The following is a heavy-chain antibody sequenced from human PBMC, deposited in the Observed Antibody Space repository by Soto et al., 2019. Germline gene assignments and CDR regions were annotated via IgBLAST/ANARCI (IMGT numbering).Heavy chain of an antibody. CDR1: GFTFSSYS. V-gene: IGHV3-48*01. D-gene: IGHD5-12*01. CDR3: ATRSRGYSGYVKY. Sequence: EVQLVESGGGLVQPGGSLRLSCAASGFTFSSYSMSWARQTPGKGLEWVSHISGGSSLIYYADSVKGRFTISRDNAENSLYLQMNSLRAEDTAVYYCATRSRGYSGYVKYWGQGTVVTVSS. J-gene: IGHJ4*02. CDR2: ISGGSSLI.